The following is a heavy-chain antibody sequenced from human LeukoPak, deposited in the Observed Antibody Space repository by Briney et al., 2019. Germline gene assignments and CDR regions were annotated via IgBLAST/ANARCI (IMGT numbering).Heavy chain of an antibody. CDR3: ARGYGSGSYHDY. V-gene: IGHV3-30-3*01. CDR1: GFTFSGYP. J-gene: IGHJ4*02. D-gene: IGHD3-10*01. CDR2: ISYDGSNK. Sequence: GGSLRLSCAASGFTFSGYPIHWVRQAPGKGLEWVAVISYDGSNKYYADSVKGRFTISRDNSKNTLYLQMNSLRAEDTAVYYCARGYGSGSYHDYWGQGTLVTVSS.